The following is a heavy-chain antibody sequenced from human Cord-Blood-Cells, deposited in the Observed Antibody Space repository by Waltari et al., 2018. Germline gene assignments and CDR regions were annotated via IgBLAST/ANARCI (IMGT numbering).Heavy chain of an antibody. CDR3: ASLTGDGPIDY. D-gene: IGHD7-27*01. CDR1: GGTFRSSA. CDR2: IIPIFGTA. V-gene: IGHV1-69*01. J-gene: IGHJ4*02. Sequence: QVQLVQSGAEVQKPGSSVKVSCKASGGTFRSSAIRWLRQAPGQGREWMGGIIPIFGTANYAQKFQGRVTITADESTSTAYMELSSLRSEDTAVYYCASLTGDGPIDYWGQGTLVTVSS.